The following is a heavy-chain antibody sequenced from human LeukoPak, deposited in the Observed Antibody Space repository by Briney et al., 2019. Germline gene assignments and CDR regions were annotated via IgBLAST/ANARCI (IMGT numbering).Heavy chain of an antibody. V-gene: IGHV3-23*01. D-gene: IGHD5-18*01. CDR2: LSDGGHSS. CDR3: AFSPLGFNYGYAY. Sequence: GRSLTLSCAASGFTFSGYAMNWVRQAPGKGLEWVSSLSDGGHSSFYADSVKGRFTIYRDDSQNILYLQMNNLSGDDTALYYCAFSPLGFNYGYAYWGQGTLVTVSS. J-gene: IGHJ4*02. CDR1: GFTFSGYA.